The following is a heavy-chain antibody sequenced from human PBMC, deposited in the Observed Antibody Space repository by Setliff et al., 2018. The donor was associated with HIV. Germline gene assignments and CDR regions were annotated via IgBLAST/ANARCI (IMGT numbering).Heavy chain of an antibody. CDR3: ARDDPAGGIDY. Sequence: PGGSLRLSCAGSGFSFSSYEMNWVRQAPGKGLEWVSHISSTGNVMDYADFVKGRFTISRDNARKSLYLEMHSLRAEDTAVYYCARDDPAGGIDYWGQGTLVTVSS. V-gene: IGHV3-48*03. J-gene: IGHJ4*02. CDR1: GFSFSSYE. CDR2: ISSTGNVM. D-gene: IGHD1-26*01.